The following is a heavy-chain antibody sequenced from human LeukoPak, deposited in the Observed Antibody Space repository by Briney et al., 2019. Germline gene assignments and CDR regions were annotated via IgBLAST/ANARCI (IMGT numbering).Heavy chain of an antibody. CDR3: ARDLPIHALDY. CDR1: GYIFSSYG. Sequence: ASVKVSCKASGYIFSSYGISWVRQAPGQGLEWFGWINAYNGNTNYAQKLQGRVTMTTDTSTSTAYMELSRLRSDDTAVYYCARDLPIHALDYWGQGTLVTVSS. V-gene: IGHV1-18*01. D-gene: IGHD5-18*01. CDR2: INAYNGNT. J-gene: IGHJ4*02.